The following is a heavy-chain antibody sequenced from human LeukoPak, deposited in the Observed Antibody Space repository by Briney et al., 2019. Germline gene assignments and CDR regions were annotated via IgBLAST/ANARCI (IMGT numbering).Heavy chain of an antibody. J-gene: IGHJ4*02. CDR2: IYTSGGT. V-gene: IGHV4-61*09. CDR3: ARLPISGYDSYYFDY. CDR1: GGSISSGSYY. D-gene: IGHD5-12*01. Sequence: SETLSLTCTVSGGSISSGSYYWSWIRQPAGKGLEWIGHIYTSGGTNYSPSLKSRVTISVDTSKNQFSLKLSSVTAADTAVYYCARLPISGYDSYYFDYWGQGTLVTVSS.